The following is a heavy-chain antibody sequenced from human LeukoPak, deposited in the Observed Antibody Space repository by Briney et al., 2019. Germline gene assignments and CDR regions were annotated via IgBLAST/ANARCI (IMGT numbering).Heavy chain of an antibody. D-gene: IGHD5-24*01. CDR2: INPSGGST. CDR1: GYTFTSYY. CDR3: ARQLYRRDGYNFGDY. V-gene: IGHV1-46*01. Sequence: GASVKVSCTASGYTFTSYYMHWVRQAPGQGLEWMGIINPSGGSTSYAQKFQGRVTMTRDTSTSTVYMELSSLRSEDTAVYYCARQLYRRDGYNFGDYWGQGTLVTVSS. J-gene: IGHJ4*02.